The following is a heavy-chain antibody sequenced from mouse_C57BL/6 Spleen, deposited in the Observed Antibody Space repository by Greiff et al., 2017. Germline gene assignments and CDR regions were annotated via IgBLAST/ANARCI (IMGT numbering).Heavy chain of an antibody. CDR3: ARYHGSSFDY. V-gene: IGHV1-82*01. CDR1: GYAFSSSW. Sequence: QVQLQQSGPELVKPGASVKISCKASGYAFSSSWMNWVKQRPGKGLEWIGRIYPGDGDTNYNGKFKGKATLTADKSSSTAYMQLSSLTSEDSAVYFCARYHGSSFDYWGQCTTLTVSS. J-gene: IGHJ2*01. D-gene: IGHD1-1*01. CDR2: IYPGDGDT.